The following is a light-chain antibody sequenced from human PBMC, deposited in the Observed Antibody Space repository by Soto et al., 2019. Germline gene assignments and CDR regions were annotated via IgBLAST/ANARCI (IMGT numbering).Light chain of an antibody. CDR3: QQYGDSPIT. V-gene: IGKV3-20*01. CDR2: GAS. CDR1: RTVSFNY. J-gene: IGKJ3*01. Sequence: EIVLTQSPGTLSLSPGERAPLSCRASRTVSFNYLAWYQQKPGQPPRLLIYGASNRATGVPDRFSGSGSGTDFTLTISRLEPEDSAVYYCQQYGDSPITFGPGTKVDIQ.